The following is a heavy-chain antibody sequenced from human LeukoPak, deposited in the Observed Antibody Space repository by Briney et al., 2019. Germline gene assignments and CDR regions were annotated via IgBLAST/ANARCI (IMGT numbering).Heavy chain of an antibody. CDR2: INTDGGIT. V-gene: IGHV3-74*01. D-gene: IGHD4-17*01. CDR3: ARDKTTVTLFDY. Sequence: GGSLRLSCAASGFTFTNHWMHWFRQAPGKGLMWLSRINTDGGITGHADSGKGPFTIARDTAKDTVYLQINSLRAEDTAVYYCARDKTTVTLFDYWGQGTLVTVSS. J-gene: IGHJ4*02. CDR1: GFTFTNHW.